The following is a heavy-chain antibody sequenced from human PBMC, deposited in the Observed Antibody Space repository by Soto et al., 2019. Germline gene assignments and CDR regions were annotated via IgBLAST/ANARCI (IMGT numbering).Heavy chain of an antibody. J-gene: IGHJ5*02. CDR3: AAVYCSSTSCYHWFDP. CDR1: GFTFTTSA. CDR2: IVVGSGNT. Sequence: GASVKVSCKASGFTFTTSAVLWVRQARGQRLEWIGWIVVGSGNTNYAQKFQERATITRDMSTSTAYMELSSLRSEDTAVYYCAAVYCSSTSCYHWFDPWGQGTLVTVSS. V-gene: IGHV1-58*01. D-gene: IGHD2-2*01.